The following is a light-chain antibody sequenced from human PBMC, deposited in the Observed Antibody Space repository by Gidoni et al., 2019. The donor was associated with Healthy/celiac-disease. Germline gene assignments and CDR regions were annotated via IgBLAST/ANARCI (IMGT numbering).Light chain of an antibody. V-gene: IGKV3-15*01. CDR2: GAS. CDR1: QSVSSN. J-gene: IGKJ1*01. CDR3: QQYNNWPRGGT. Sequence: EIVMTQSPATLSVSPGERATLSCRASQSVSSNLAWYQQKPGQAPRLLIYGASTRATCNPARVKCSGSWTEFTLTISSLQSEDFVVYYCQQYNNWPRGGTFGQGTKVEIK.